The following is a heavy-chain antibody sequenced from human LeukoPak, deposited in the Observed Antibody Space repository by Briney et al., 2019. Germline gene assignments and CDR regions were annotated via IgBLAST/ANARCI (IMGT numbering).Heavy chain of an antibody. D-gene: IGHD3-22*01. Sequence: GGSLRLSCAASGFTFSSYSMNWVRQAPGKGLVWVSYISSSSSTIYYADSVKGRFTISRDNAKNSLYLQMNSLRDEDTAVYYCARADLDYYDSSGYGGVDYWGQGTLVTVSS. CDR2: ISSSSSTI. CDR1: GFTFSSYS. CDR3: ARADLDYYDSSGYGGVDY. V-gene: IGHV3-48*02. J-gene: IGHJ4*02.